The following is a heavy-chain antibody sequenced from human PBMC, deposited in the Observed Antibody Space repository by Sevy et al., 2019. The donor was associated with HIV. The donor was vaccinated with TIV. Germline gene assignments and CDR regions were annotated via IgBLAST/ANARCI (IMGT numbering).Heavy chain of an antibody. CDR3: ARVRGSYYGYFDY. Sequence: ASVKVSCKASGYTFTSYGLSWGRQAPGQGPGWMGWISGYNGNTNYAQKLQGRVTMTTDTSTSTAYMELRSLRSDDTAVYYCARVRGSYYGYFDYWGQGTLVTVSS. V-gene: IGHV1-18*01. D-gene: IGHD1-26*01. CDR1: GYTFTSYG. CDR2: ISGYNGNT. J-gene: IGHJ4*02.